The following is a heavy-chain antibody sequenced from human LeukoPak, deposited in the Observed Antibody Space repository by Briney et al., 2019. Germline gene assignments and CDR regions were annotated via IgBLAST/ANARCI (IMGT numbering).Heavy chain of an antibody. CDR1: GGTFSSYA. V-gene: IGHV1-69*05. CDR3: ARRCSGGSCYDESPFDY. CDR2: IIPIFGTA. D-gene: IGHD2-15*01. J-gene: IGHJ4*02. Sequence: ASVKVSCKASGGTFSSYAISWVRQAPGQGLGWMGGIIPIFGTANYAQKFQGRVTITTDESTSTAYMELSSLRSEDTAVYYCARRCSGGSCYDESPFDYWGQGTLVTVSS.